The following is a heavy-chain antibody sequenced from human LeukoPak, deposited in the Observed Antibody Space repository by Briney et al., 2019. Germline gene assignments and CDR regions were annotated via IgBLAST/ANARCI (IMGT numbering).Heavy chain of an antibody. D-gene: IGHD3-10*01. V-gene: IGHV3-7*01. CDR1: GFTFSSYA. J-gene: IGHJ4*02. CDR2: IKQDGSEK. CDR3: ARGGKLTMLRGVNDY. Sequence: HPGGSLRLSCAASGFTFSSYAMTWVRQAPGKGLEWVANIKQDGSEKYYVDSVKGQFTISRDNAKNSLSLQMNSLRAEDTAVYYCARGGKLTMLRGVNDYWGQGTLVTVSS.